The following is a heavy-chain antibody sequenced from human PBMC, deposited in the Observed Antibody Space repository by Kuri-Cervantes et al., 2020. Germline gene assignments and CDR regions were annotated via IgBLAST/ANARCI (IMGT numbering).Heavy chain of an antibody. CDR1: GFTFSSYG. Sequence: GESLKISCAASGFTFSSYGMHWVRQAPGRALEWVALIWYDGGSKYYADSLKGRFTISRDNSKNTLYLQMNSLRTEDTAVYYCAKDPVVWHHDSSGHMDVWGKGTTVTVSS. J-gene: IGHJ6*03. V-gene: IGHV3-30*02. CDR3: AKDPVVWHHDSSGHMDV. CDR2: IWYDGGSK. D-gene: IGHD3-22*01.